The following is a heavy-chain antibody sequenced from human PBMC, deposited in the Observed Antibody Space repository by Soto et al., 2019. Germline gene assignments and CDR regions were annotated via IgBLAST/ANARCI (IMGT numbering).Heavy chain of an antibody. D-gene: IGHD6-6*01. CDR2: ISSSSSYI. J-gene: IGHJ4*02. CDR3: ASSYSSSSGGLWGFDY. Sequence: GGSLRLSCAASGFTFSSYTMHWVRQAPGTGLEWVSSISSSSSYIYYADSLKGRLTVSRDNAKNSVYLQMNSLRAEDTAVYYCASSYSSSSGGLWGFDYWGQGTLVTVSS. CDR1: GFTFSSYT. V-gene: IGHV3-21*01.